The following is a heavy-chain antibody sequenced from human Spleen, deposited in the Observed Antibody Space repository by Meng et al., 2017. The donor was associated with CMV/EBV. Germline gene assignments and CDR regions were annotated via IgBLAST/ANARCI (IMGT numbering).Heavy chain of an antibody. Sequence: SVKVSCKASGGTFSSYAISWVRQAPGQGLEWMGGIIPIFGTANYAQKFQGRVTITADKSTSTAYMELSSLRSEDTAVYYCAEERPGTGGFDPWGQGTLVTVSS. CDR3: AEERPGTGGFDP. J-gene: IGHJ5*02. D-gene: IGHD3/OR15-3a*01. CDR2: IIPIFGTA. CDR1: GGTFSSYA. V-gene: IGHV1-69*06.